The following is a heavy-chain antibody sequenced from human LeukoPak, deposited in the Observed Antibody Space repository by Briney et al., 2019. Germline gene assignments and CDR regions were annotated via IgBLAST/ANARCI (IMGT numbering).Heavy chain of an antibody. CDR2: IYDSGST. J-gene: IGHJ4*02. CDR1: GDSIINYY. D-gene: IGHD1-26*01. CDR3: ARSISETTTSGIVGIAVYYFDY. V-gene: IGHV4-59*01. Sequence: PSETLSLTCTVSGDSIINYYWSWIRQPPGKGLEWIGHIYDSGSTNYNPSLKSRVTISLDTSKNQLSLKPSSVTAADTAVYYCARSISETTTSGIVGIAVYYFDYWGQGTLVTVSS.